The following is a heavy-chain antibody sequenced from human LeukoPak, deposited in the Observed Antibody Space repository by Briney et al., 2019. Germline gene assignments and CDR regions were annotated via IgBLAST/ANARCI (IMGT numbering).Heavy chain of an antibody. CDR2: INPNSGGT. D-gene: IGHD3-22*01. CDR3: ARDQGLAVVVITGVDY. V-gene: IGHV1-2*02. CDR1: GYTFTGYY. Sequence: ASVKVSCKASGYTFTGYYMHWVRQAPGQGLEWMGWINPNSGGTNYAQKFQGRVTMTRDTSISTAYMGLSRLRSDDTAVYYCARDQGLAVVVITGVDYWGQGTLVTVSS. J-gene: IGHJ4*02.